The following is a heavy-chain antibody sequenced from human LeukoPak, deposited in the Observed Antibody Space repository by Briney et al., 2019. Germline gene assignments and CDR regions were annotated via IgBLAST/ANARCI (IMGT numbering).Heavy chain of an antibody. CDR2: ISGSGSST. D-gene: IGHD3-9*01. J-gene: IGHJ6*02. CDR3: AKGGLRYFDWQAPYYYYGMDV. CDR1: GFTFSSYA. V-gene: IGHV3-23*01. Sequence: GGSLRLSCAASGFTFSSYAMSWVRQAPGKGLEWVSAISGSGSSTYYADSVKGRFTISRDNSKNTLYLQMNSLRAEDTAVYYCAKGGLRYFDWQAPYYYYGMDVWGQGTTVTVSS.